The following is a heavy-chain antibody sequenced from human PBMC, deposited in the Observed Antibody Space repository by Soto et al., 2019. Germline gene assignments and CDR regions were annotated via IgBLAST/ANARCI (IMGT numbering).Heavy chain of an antibody. CDR3: ARAYDILTGYLVY. Sequence: SVKVSCKASGGTFSNYAISWVRQAPGQGLEWMGRIIPILGIANYAQKFQGRVTITADKSTSTAYMELSSLRSEDTAVYYCARAYDILTGYLVYWGQGTLVTVSS. D-gene: IGHD3-9*01. V-gene: IGHV1-69*04. CDR1: GGTFSNYA. J-gene: IGHJ4*02. CDR2: IIPILGIA.